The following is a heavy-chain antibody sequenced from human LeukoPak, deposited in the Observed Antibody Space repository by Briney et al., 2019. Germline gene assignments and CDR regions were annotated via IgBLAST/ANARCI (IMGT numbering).Heavy chain of an antibody. CDR3: AKDYYDSSGYFDY. J-gene: IGHJ4*02. D-gene: IGHD3-22*01. V-gene: IGHV3-23*01. CDR1: GFTFSSYA. CDR2: ISGSGGST. Sequence: GGSLRLSCEASGFTFSSYAMSWVRQAPGKGLEWVSAISGSGGSTYYADSVKGRFTISRDNSKNTLYLQMNSLRAEDTAVYYCAKDYYDSSGYFDYWGQGTLVTVSS.